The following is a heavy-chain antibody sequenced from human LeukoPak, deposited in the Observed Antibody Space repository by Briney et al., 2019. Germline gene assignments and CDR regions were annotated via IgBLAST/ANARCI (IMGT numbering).Heavy chain of an antibody. CDR1: GFTFSSYS. CDR3: ARAAPYTPGEVYYDSSGGFDY. J-gene: IGHJ4*02. CDR2: ISSSSSYI. D-gene: IGHD3-22*01. Sequence: PGGSLRLSCAASGFTFSSYSMNWVRQAPGKGLEWVSSISSSSSYIYYADSVKGRFTVSRDNAKNSLYLQMNSLRAEDTAVYYCARAAPYTPGEVYYDSSGGFDYWGQGTLVTVSS. V-gene: IGHV3-21*01.